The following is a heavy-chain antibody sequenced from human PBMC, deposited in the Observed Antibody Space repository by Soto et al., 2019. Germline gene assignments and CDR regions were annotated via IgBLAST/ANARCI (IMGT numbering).Heavy chain of an antibody. D-gene: IGHD2-15*01. CDR2: IYSIGST. CDR1: GGSISSSSY. J-gene: IGHJ6*02. V-gene: IGHV4-39*01. CDR3: ARRRSGGSCYSCHYGMDV. Sequence: PSETLSLTCTVSGGSISSSSYWGWIRQPPGKGLEWIGSIYSIGSTYYNPSLKSRVTISVDTSKNQFSLKLSSVTAADTAMYYCARRRSGGSCYSCHYGMDVWGQGTTVTVSS.